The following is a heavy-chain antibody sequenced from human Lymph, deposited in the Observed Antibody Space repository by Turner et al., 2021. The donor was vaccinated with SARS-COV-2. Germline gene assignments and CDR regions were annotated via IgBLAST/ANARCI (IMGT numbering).Heavy chain of an antibody. CDR3: ARDVERYNDFWSGYSGGYGMDV. V-gene: IGHV1-2*02. J-gene: IGHJ6*02. CDR2: INPNSGGT. Sequence: QVQLVQSGAEVKKPGASVKVSCKASGYTFTGPYMHWVRQAPGQGLEWRGWINPNSGGTNNAQKFQGRVTMTRDTSISAAYMELSRLRSDDTAVYYCARDVERYNDFWSGYSGGYGMDVWGQGTTVTVSS. CDR1: GYTFTGPY. D-gene: IGHD3-3*01.